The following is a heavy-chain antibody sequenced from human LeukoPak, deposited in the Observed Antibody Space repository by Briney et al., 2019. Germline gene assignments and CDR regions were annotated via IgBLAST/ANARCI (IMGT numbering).Heavy chain of an antibody. Sequence: GGSLRLSCAASGFTFGKAWMNWVRQAPGKGLEWVGRIKSKTDGGTTDYTAPVKGRFTISRDDLKNTVYPQMNSLKTEDTAMYYCARIMGTIGVWGQGTLVTVSS. CDR2: IKSKTDGGTT. J-gene: IGHJ4*02. CDR3: ARIMGTIGV. D-gene: IGHD1-26*01. CDR1: GFTFGKAW. V-gene: IGHV3-15*01.